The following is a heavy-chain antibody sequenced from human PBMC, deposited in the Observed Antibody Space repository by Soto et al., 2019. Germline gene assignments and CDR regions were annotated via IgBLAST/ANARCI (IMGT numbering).Heavy chain of an antibody. CDR2: IRSKANSYAT. CDR3: TKEDTAMVTWSD. V-gene: IGHV3-73*01. D-gene: IGHD5-18*01. Sequence: GGSLRLSCAASGFTFSGSAMHWVRQASGKGLEWVGRIRSKANSYATADAAWVNSRFTISREDSKNTAYLQMNSLKTEETAVYYCTKEDTAMVTWSDWGQGTLVTVSS. CDR1: GFTFSGSA. J-gene: IGHJ4*02.